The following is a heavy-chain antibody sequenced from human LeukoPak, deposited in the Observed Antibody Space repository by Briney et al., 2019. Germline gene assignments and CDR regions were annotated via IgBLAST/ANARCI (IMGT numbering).Heavy chain of an antibody. CDR2: ISGSGGST. V-gene: IGHV3-23*01. Sequence: PGGSLRLSCAASGFTFSSYVMSWVRQAPGKGLEWVSAISGSGGSTYYADSVKGRFTISRDNSKNTLYLQMNSLRAEDTAVYYCAKQYDFWSGYYTTWGQGSLVTVSS. CDR3: AKQYDFWSGYYTT. J-gene: IGHJ5*02. D-gene: IGHD3-3*01. CDR1: GFTFSSYV.